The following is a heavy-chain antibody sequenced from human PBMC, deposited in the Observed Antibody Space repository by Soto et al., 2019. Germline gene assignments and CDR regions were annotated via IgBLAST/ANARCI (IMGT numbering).Heavy chain of an antibody. J-gene: IGHJ4*02. D-gene: IGHD2-2*01. CDR2: ISSSSSYI. Sequence: EVQLVESGGGLVKPGGSLRLSCAASGFTFSSYSMNWVRQAPGKGLEWVSSISSSSSYIYYADSVKGRFTISRDNAKNXXXXXXNXLRAEDTAVYYCARVVVVPAAGIDYWGQGTLVTVSS. CDR1: GFTFSSYS. CDR3: ARVVVVPAAGIDY. V-gene: IGHV3-21*01.